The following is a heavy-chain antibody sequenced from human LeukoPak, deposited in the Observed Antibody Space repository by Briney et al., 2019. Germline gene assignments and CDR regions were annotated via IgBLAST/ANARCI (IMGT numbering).Heavy chain of an antibody. CDR2: INPNSGDT. Sequence: ASVKVSCKASGYSFTGYYIQWVRQAPGQGLEWLGRINPNSGDTNYAQKSQGRVTMTRDTSVSTVYMELTRLRSDDTAVYHCARVTNSGWYTDFWGQGTLITVSS. CDR3: ARVTNSGWYTDF. J-gene: IGHJ4*02. CDR1: GYSFTGYY. D-gene: IGHD6-19*01. V-gene: IGHV1-2*06.